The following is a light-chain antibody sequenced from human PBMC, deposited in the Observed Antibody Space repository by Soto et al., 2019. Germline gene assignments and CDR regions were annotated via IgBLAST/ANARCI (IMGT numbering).Light chain of an antibody. V-gene: IGKV1-39*01. CDR1: QSISTS. Sequence: DIQMTQSPSSLSASVGDRVTLTCRASQSISTSLNWYQQTPGKAPKLLIYSASSLHSGVPSRFSGSGSGTDFTLTISSLQPEDFATYYCQQSFTSPLTFGGGTEVEIK. J-gene: IGKJ4*01. CDR3: QQSFTSPLT. CDR2: SAS.